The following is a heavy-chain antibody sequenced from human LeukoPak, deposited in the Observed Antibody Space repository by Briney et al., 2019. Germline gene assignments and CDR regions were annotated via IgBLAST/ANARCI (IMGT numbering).Heavy chain of an antibody. D-gene: IGHD5-12*01. CDR3: AREGRRGYSGYDLDY. Sequence: PGGSLRLSCEASGFTFSSYWMSWVRQAPGKGLEWVANIKQDGSEKYYVDSVKGRFTISRDNAKNSLYLQMNSLRAEDTAVYYCAREGRRGYSGYDLDYWGQGTLVTVSS. CDR1: GFTFSSYW. CDR2: IKQDGSEK. V-gene: IGHV3-7*01. J-gene: IGHJ4*02.